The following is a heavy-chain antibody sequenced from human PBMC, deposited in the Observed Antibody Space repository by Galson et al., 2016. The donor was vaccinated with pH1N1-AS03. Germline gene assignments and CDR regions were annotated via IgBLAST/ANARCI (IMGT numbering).Heavy chain of an antibody. CDR3: ARGGGSYGMDV. J-gene: IGHJ6*02. D-gene: IGHD1-26*01. CDR1: GYTFISYV. CDR2: INAGNGNT. Sequence: VKVSCKASGYTFISYVMHWVRQAPGQRLEWMGWINAGNGNTTYSQSFQGRVTITRDTSASKAYMELSSLRSEDTAVYYCARGGGSYGMDVWGQGTTVTVSS. V-gene: IGHV1-3*01.